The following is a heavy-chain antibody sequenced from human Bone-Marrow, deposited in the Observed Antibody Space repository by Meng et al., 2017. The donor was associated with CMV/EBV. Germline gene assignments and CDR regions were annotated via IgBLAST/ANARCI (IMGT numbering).Heavy chain of an antibody. CDR1: GFTVTDHY. V-gene: IGHV3-11*01. Sequence: GGSLRLSCAASGFTVTDHYMNWFRQAPGKGLEWVSYISKGGPTIYYADSVKGRFTISRDNAKNSLYLQMDILRAEDTAVYYCGGTDGRGMDVWGQGTTVTVSS. J-gene: IGHJ6*02. CDR3: GGTDGRGMDV. D-gene: IGHD2-8*01. CDR2: ISKGGPTI.